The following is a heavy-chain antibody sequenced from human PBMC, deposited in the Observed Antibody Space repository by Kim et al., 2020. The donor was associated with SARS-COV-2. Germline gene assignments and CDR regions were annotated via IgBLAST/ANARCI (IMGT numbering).Heavy chain of an antibody. CDR2: INTNTGNP. J-gene: IGHJ6*03. CDR3: AFGSYDFWSGYYYMDV. V-gene: IGHV7-4-1*01. Sequence: ASVKVSCKASGYTFTSYAMNWVRQAPGQGLEWMGWINTNTGNPTYAQGFTGRFVFSLDTSVSTAYLQIGSLKAEDTAVYYCAFGSYDFWSGYYYMDVWGKGTTVTVSS. D-gene: IGHD3-3*01. CDR1: GYTFTSYA.